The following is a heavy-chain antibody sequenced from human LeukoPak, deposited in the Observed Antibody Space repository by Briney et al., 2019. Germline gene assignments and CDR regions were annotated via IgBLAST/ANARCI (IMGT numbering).Heavy chain of an antibody. J-gene: IGHJ4*02. CDR2: ISSSGSTI. CDR1: GXTFSSYE. V-gene: IGHV3-48*03. D-gene: IGHD1-1*01. Sequence: GGSLRLSCAASGXTFSSYEMNWVRQAPGKGLEWVSYISSSGSTIYYADSVKGRFTISRDNAKNSLYLQMNSLRAEDTAVYYCARDLLGDNWNDRGVFDYWGQGTLVTVSS. CDR3: ARDLLGDNWNDRGVFDY.